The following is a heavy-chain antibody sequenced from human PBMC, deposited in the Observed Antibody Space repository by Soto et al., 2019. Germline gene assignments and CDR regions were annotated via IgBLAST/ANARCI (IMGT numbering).Heavy chain of an antibody. CDR2: ISAYNGNT. CDR1: GYTFTSYG. Sequence: ASVKVSCKASGYTFTSYGISWVRQAPGQGLEWMGWISAYNGNTNYAQKLQGRVTMTTDTSTSTAYMELRSLRSDDTAVYYCAREVAARLNYYYYYMDVRGKGTTVTVSS. V-gene: IGHV1-18*01. J-gene: IGHJ6*03. D-gene: IGHD6-6*01. CDR3: AREVAARLNYYYYYMDV.